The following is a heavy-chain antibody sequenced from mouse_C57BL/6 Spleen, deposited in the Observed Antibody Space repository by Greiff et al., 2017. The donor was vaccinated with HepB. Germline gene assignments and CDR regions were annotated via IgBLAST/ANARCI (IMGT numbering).Heavy chain of an antibody. V-gene: IGHV14-4*01. Sequence: EVQLQQSGAELVRPGASVKLSCTASGFNIKDDYMHWVKQRPEQGLEWIGWIDPENGDTEYASKFQGKATITADTSSNTAYRQLSSLTSEDTAVYYCTTYGSPFAYWGQGTLVTVSA. CDR1: GFNIKDDY. J-gene: IGHJ3*01. D-gene: IGHD1-1*01. CDR3: TTYGSPFAY. CDR2: IDPENGDT.